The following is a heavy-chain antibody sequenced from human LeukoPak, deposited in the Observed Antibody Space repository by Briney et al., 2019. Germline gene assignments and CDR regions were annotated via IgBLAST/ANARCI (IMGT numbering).Heavy chain of an antibody. V-gene: IGHV5-51*01. CDR3: ARLIKGFWSGYYSFFDY. D-gene: IGHD3-3*01. CDR1: GYSFTSYW. J-gene: IGHJ4*02. CDR2: IYPGDSDT. Sequence: GESLKISCKGSGYSFTSYWIGWVRQMPGKGLEWMGIIYPGDSDTRYSPSLQGQVTISADKSISTAYLQWSSLKASDTAMYYCARLIKGFWSGYYSFFDYWGQGTLVTVSS.